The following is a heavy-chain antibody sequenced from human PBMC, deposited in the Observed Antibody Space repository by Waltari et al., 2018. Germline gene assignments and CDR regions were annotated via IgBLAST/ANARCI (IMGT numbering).Heavy chain of an antibody. CDR1: GFTVSSNY. CDR2: IYSGGST. CDR3: AREPNPYYYDSSGCY. D-gene: IGHD3-22*01. V-gene: IGHV3-66*02. J-gene: IGHJ4*02. Sequence: EVQLVESGGGLVQPGGSLRLSCAASGFTVSSNYMSWVRPAPGKGLEWVSGIYSGGSTYYADSVKGRFTISRDNSKNTLYLQMNSLRAEDTAVYYCAREPNPYYYDSSGCYWGQGTLVTVSS.